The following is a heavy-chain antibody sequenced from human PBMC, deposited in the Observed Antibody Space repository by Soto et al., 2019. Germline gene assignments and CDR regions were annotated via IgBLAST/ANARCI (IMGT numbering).Heavy chain of an antibody. CDR2: IYSGGST. V-gene: IGHV3-53*04. J-gene: IGHJ3*02. D-gene: IGHD3-9*01. CDR1: GFTVSSNY. Sequence: EVPLVESGGGLVQPGGSLRLSCAASGFTVSSNYMSWVRQAPGKGLEWVSVIYSGGSTYYADSVKGRFTISRHNSKNTLYLQMNSLRAEDTAVYYCAREGRDILTGFDAFDIWGQGTMVTVSS. CDR3: AREGRDILTGFDAFDI.